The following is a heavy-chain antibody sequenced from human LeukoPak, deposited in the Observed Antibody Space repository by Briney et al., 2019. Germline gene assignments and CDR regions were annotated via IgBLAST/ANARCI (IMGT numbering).Heavy chain of an antibody. CDR1: GGTFSSYV. CDR3: ATWYYYDSSGYQTPNGGFDY. Sequence: ASVKVSCKASGGTFSSYVISWVRQAPGQGLEWMGRIIPILGIANYAQKFQGRVTITADKSTSTAYMELSSLRSEDTAVYYCATWYYYDSSGYQTPNGGFDYWGQGTLVTVSS. CDR2: IIPILGIA. D-gene: IGHD3-22*01. V-gene: IGHV1-69*04. J-gene: IGHJ4*02.